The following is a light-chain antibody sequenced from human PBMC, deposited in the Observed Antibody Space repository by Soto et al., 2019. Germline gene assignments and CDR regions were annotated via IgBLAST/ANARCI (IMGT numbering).Light chain of an antibody. J-gene: IGLJ3*02. Sequence: QSALTQPPSASGSPGQSVTISCTGTSSDVGGYNYVSWYQQHPGKAPKLMIYEVSKRPSGVPDRFSGSKSGNTASLTVSGLQVEDEADYYCNSYAGSNNWVFGGGTKVTVL. CDR3: NSYAGSNNWV. CDR1: SSDVGGYNY. CDR2: EVS. V-gene: IGLV2-8*01.